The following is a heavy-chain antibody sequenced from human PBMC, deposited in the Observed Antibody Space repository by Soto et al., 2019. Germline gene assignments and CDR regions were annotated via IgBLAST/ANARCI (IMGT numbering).Heavy chain of an antibody. CDR3: ARDPTAMGNGIFDY. D-gene: IGHD5-18*01. CDR1: GGSFSGYY. CDR2: INHSGST. Sequence: PSETLSLTCAVYGGSFSGYYWSWIRQPPGKGLEWIGEINHSGSTNYNPSHKSRVTISVDTSKNQFSLKLSSVTAADTAVYYCARDPTAMGNGIFDYWGQGTLVTVSS. V-gene: IGHV4-34*01. J-gene: IGHJ4*02.